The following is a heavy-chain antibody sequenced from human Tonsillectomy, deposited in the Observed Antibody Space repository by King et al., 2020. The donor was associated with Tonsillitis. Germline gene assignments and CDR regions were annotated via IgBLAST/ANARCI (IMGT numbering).Heavy chain of an antibody. V-gene: IGHV3-23*04. CDR2: ISGSGGST. CDR1: GFTFSRYD. J-gene: IGHJ4*02. CDR3: AKDGHRDVGTVTISFDY. D-gene: IGHD4-17*01. Sequence: VQLVESGGGLVQPGGSLRLSCAASGFTFSRYDMSWVRQAPGKGLEWVSAISGSGGSTYYADSVKGRFTIPRDNSKNTLYLKMNSLRAKDTAVYYCAKDGHRDVGTVTISFDYWGQGTLVTVSS.